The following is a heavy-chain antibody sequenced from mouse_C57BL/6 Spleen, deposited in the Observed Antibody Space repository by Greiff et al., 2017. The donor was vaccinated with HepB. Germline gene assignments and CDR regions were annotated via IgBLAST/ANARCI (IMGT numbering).Heavy chain of an antibody. D-gene: IGHD1-1*01. Sequence: QVQLQQPGAELVMPGASVKLSCKASGYTFTSYWMHWVKQRPGQGLEWIGEIDPSDSYTNSNQKFKGKSTLTVDKSSSTAYMQLSSLTSEDSAVYYCARRVYYYGSSSGFYAMDYWGQGTSVTVSS. CDR2: IDPSDSYT. V-gene: IGHV1-69*01. J-gene: IGHJ4*01. CDR1: GYTFTSYW. CDR3: ARRVYYYGSSSGFYAMDY.